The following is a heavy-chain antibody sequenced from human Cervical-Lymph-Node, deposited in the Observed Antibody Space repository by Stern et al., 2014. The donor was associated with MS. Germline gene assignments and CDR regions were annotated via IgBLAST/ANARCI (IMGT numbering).Heavy chain of an antibody. V-gene: IGHV3-30*04. CDR3: ARDRNWNYDY. CDR2: ISPDGKTT. CDR1: GFTFGDHN. D-gene: IGHD1-7*01. J-gene: IGHJ4*02. Sequence: VQLVESGGGVVQPGRSLRLSCAASGFTFGDHNMHWVRKAPGRGLEWLAIISPDGKTTYYADSVKGRFTSSRDNSKSTLYLQLNSLRPEDTAVYYCARDRNWNYDYWGQGTLVIVSS.